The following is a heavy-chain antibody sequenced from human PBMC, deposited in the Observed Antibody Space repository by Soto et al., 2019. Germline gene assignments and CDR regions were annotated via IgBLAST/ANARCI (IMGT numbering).Heavy chain of an antibody. CDR1: GGSFSGYY. CDR2: INHSGST. D-gene: IGHD2-15*01. J-gene: IGHJ4*02. CDR3: ARGRGGYCSGGSCYSLGY. Sequence: QVQLQQWGAGLLKPSETLSLTCAVYGGSFSGYYWSWIRQPPGKGLEWIGEINHSGSTNYNPSLKSRVTISVDTSKNQFSLKLSSVTAADTAVYYCARGRGGYCSGGSCYSLGYWGQGTLVTVSS. V-gene: IGHV4-34*01.